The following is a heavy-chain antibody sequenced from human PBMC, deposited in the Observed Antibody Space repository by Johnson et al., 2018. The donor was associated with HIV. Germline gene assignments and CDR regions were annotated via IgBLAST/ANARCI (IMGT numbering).Heavy chain of an antibody. CDR1: GFTFRTYS. CDR3: ARDTPFDI. CDR2: ISYVETNK. J-gene: IGHJ3*02. V-gene: IGHV3-30*14. Sequence: QVQLVESGRGVVQPGTSLRLSCAASGFTFRTYSMHWVRQPPGKGLEWVAAISYVETNKYYADSVKGRFTISRDNSKNTLYLQMNSLRAEDTAVYYCARDTPFDIWGQGTMVTVSS.